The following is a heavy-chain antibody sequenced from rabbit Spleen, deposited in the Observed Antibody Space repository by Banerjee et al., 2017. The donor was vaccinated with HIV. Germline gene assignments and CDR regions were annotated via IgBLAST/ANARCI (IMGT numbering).Heavy chain of an antibody. CDR3: ARDGAGGSYFAL. CDR1: GIDFSSSYW. V-gene: IGHV1S43*01. J-gene: IGHJ6*01. D-gene: IGHD8-1*01. CDR2: VYSGSSGST. Sequence: QQHLEESGGGLVKPEGTLTLTCTASGIDFSSSYWLFWVRQAPGKGLEWIACVYSGSSGSTWYASWVNGRFTISRSTSLNTVDLQVTSLTAADTATYFCARDGAGGSYFALWGPGTLVTVS.